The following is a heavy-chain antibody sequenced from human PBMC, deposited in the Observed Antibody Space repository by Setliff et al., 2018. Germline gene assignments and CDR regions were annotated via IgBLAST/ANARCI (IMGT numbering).Heavy chain of an antibody. V-gene: IGHV1-2*02. Sequence: ASVKVSCKASGYIFRDYYIHWVRQAPGQGLEWMGWINPNSGGREYAEAFQGRVTMTEDTSIRTAFMELSGLTSDDTAVYYCAGPFDVGPYPRPIDGLDLWGQGTRVTVSS. D-gene: IGHD3-9*01. CDR2: INPNSGGR. CDR1: GYIFRDYY. J-gene: IGHJ3*01. CDR3: AGPFDVGPYPRPIDGLDL.